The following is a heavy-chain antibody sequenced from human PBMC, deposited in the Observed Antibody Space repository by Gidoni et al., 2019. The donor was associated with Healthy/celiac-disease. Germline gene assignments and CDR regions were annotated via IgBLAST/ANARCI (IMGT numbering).Heavy chain of an antibody. Sequence: EVQLFESGGGLVQPGGSLRLSCAASGFTFSCYAMSWVRQAPGKGLEWVADISGSGGSTYYADSVKGRFTISRDNSKNTLYLQMNSLRAEDTAVYYCAKWTGYSTAERNRAEGFDYWGQGTLVTVSS. CDR3: AKWTGYSTAERNRAEGFDY. V-gene: IGHV3-23*01. D-gene: IGHD6-13*01. CDR2: ISGSGGST. CDR1: GFTFSCYA. J-gene: IGHJ4*02.